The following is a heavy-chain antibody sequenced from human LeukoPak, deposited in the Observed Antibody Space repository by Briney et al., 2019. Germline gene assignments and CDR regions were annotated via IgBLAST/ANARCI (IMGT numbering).Heavy chain of an antibody. D-gene: IGHD4-11*01. CDR3: ARLQYGDYSWDWYFDL. V-gene: IGHV4-59*08. CDR1: GGSITTDY. Sequence: SETLSLTCTASGGSITTDYWSWIRQPPGKGLEWIGYVYWIGSTNYNPSLASRVTMSADKSKNQLSLKLTSVTAADTAVYYCARLQYGDYSWDWYFDLWGRGTLVAVSS. J-gene: IGHJ2*01. CDR2: VYWIGST.